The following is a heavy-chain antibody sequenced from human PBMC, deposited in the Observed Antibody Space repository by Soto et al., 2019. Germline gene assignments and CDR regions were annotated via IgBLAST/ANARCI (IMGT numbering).Heavy chain of an antibody. Sequence: ASVEVSCKSSRGTFTTDAISWVRQAPGQGLEWMGVIIPVFGPPTYAQRFQGRVTISADESTSTAHLELSNLRSEDTAIYYCVRGGHNSGWYRTFDFWGQGTLVTVSS. J-gene: IGHJ4*02. D-gene: IGHD6-13*01. V-gene: IGHV1-69*13. CDR2: IIPVFGPP. CDR1: RGTFTTDA. CDR3: VRGGHNSGWYRTFDF.